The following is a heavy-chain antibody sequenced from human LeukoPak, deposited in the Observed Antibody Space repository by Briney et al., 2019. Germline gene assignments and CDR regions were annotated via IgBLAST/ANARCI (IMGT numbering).Heavy chain of an antibody. CDR1: TFTFSSYA. CDR2: INSDGSST. D-gene: IGHD5-24*01. Sequence: GGSLRLSCAASTFTFSSYAMNWVRQAPGKGLVWVSRINSDGSSTSYADSVKGRFTISRDNAKNTLYLQMNSLRAEDTAVYYCAREAEMARLDYWGQGTLVTVSS. J-gene: IGHJ4*02. V-gene: IGHV3-74*01. CDR3: AREAEMARLDY.